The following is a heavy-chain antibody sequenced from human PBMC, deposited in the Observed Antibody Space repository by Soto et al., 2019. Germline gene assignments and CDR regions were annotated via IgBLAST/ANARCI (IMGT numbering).Heavy chain of an antibody. Sequence: QPGGSLRLSCAASGSTFSTYSMNWVRQAPGKGLEWVSYISSSSNTIFYTNSVKGRITVSRDNAKNSLYLQINSLRAEDTAFYYCARPTYYYDSSGPPAYWGQGTLVTVSS. CDR3: ARPTYYYDSSGPPAY. CDR1: GSTFSTYS. D-gene: IGHD3-22*01. J-gene: IGHJ4*02. CDR2: ISSSSNTI. V-gene: IGHV3-48*01.